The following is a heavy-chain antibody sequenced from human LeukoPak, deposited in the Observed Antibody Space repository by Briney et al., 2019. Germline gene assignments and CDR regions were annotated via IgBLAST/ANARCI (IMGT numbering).Heavy chain of an antibody. V-gene: IGHV3-23*01. CDR2: ISGSGGST. CDR3: AKMDNIVVVPAAMMIRNAEYFQH. CDR1: GFTFSSYG. J-gene: IGHJ1*01. Sequence: GGSLRLSCAASGFTFSSYGMSWVRQAPGKGLEWVSAISGSGGSTYYADSVKGRFTISRDNSKNTLYLQMNSLRAEDTAVYYCAKMDNIVVVPAAMMIRNAEYFQHWGQGTLVTVSS. D-gene: IGHD2-2*01.